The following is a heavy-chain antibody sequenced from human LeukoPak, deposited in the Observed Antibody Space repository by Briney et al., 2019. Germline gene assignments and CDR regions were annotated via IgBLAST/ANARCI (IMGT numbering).Heavy chain of an antibody. V-gene: IGHV3-23*01. CDR1: GFIFSNYA. D-gene: IGHD2-2*01. Sequence: GGSLRLSCAVSGFIFSNYAMSWVRQALGKGLEWVSTISGSGGSTYDADFVKGRFTISRDNSKNTLYLQMNSLRAEDTAVYYCAKPPCTSCYLFRMDVWGQGTTVTVSS. J-gene: IGHJ6*02. CDR3: AKPPCTSCYLFRMDV. CDR2: ISGSGGST.